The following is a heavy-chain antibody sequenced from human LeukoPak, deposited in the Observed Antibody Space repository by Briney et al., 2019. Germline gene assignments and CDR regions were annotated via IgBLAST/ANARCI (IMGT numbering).Heavy chain of an antibody. CDR3: ARDPISRWELPFHFDY. Sequence: ASVNVSCKASGYTFTSYYMHWVRQAPGQGLEWMGIINPSGGSTSYAQKFQGRVTMTRDTSTSTVYMELSSLRSEDTAVYYCARDPISRWELPFHFDYWGQGTLVTVSS. CDR1: GYTFTSYY. CDR2: INPSGGST. V-gene: IGHV1-46*01. J-gene: IGHJ4*02. D-gene: IGHD1-26*01.